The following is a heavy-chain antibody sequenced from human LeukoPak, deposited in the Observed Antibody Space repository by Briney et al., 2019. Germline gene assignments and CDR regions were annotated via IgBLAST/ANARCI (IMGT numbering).Heavy chain of an antibody. CDR3: ARDQGYSYGYAHY. V-gene: IGHV3-7*01. CDR2: IKHDGSEK. CDR1: GFIFTNYF. Sequence: GSLRLSCAASGFIFTNYFMSWVRQAPGKGLEWVASIKHDGSEKYYEDSVRGRFTISRDNTMNSLYLQMSSLRAEDTAVYYCARDQGYSYGYAHYWGQGTLVTVSS. D-gene: IGHD5-18*01. J-gene: IGHJ4*02.